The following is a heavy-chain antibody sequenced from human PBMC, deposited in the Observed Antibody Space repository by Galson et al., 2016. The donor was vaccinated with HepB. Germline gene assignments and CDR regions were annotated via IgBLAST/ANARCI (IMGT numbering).Heavy chain of an antibody. V-gene: IGHV3-23*01. CDR3: ANDCGYDYGPNLDS. CDR1: GFRLSSYR. D-gene: IGHD4/OR15-4a*01. J-gene: IGHJ5*01. Sequence: SLRLSCAVSGFRLSSYRMTWVRQAPGKGLEWVSTIVSDGKTYYGDAVTGRFTISRDTSTNELFLQMNSLRAEDTAIYSCANDCGYDYGPNLDSWGQGTLVTVSS. CDR2: IVSDGKT.